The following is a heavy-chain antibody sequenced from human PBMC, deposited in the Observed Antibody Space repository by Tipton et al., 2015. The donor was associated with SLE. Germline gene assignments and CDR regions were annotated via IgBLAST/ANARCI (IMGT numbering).Heavy chain of an antibody. CDR2: TYYSGST. CDR3: ARDGPYYDFWSGMGTFDI. J-gene: IGHJ3*02. D-gene: IGHD3-3*01. CDR1: GDSIISSSYY. V-gene: IGHV4-39*07. Sequence: LRLSCSVSGDSIISSSYYWGWIRQPPGKGLEWIGSTYYSGSTYYNPSLKSRVTISVDTSKNQFSLMLRSVTAADTAVYYCARDGPYYDFWSGMGTFDIWGQGTMVTVSS.